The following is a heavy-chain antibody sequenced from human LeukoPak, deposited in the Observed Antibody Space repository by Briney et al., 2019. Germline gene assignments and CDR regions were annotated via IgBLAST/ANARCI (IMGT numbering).Heavy chain of an antibody. J-gene: IGHJ5*02. V-gene: IGHV4-34*01. Sequence: SEALSLTFAVYGGSFSGYFWSWIRQPPGKGLEWIGEINHSGSTNYNPSLKRRVTISVDTSKNQFSLKLSSVPADDTAVYYCAVRGLTSCGWYCDWFDPWGQGTLVTVSS. CDR3: AVRGLTSCGWYCDWFDP. D-gene: IGHD6-19*01. CDR2: INHSGST. CDR1: GGSFSGYF.